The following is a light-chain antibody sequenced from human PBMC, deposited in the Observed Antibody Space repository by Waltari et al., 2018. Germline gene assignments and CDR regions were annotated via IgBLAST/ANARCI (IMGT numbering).Light chain of an antibody. CDR1: SSDVGSYDL. Sequence: QSALTQPASVSGSPGQSITIPCTGTSSDVGSYDLVSWYQQHPGKAPKLIIYEVNERPSGVSNRFSGSKSGNTASLTISGLQAEDEADYYCTSYASSTAYIFGTGTKV. CDR3: TSYASSTAYI. CDR2: EVN. J-gene: IGLJ1*01. V-gene: IGLV2-14*02.